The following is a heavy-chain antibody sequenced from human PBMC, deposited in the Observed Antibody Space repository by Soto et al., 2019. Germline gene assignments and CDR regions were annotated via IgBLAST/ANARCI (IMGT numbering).Heavy chain of an antibody. CDR2: IYHSGST. J-gene: IGHJ3*01. CDR3: VRDADETAIVPAPWLV. CDR1: GGSISSSHW. D-gene: IGHD2-21*02. V-gene: IGHV4-4*02. Sequence: SETLSLSCAVSGGSISSSHWWGWVRQAPGKGLEWIGEIYHSGSTNYNPSLKSRITMSVDKSKNQFSVNLSSVTAADTAVYYCVRDADETAIVPAPWLVWGRGTMVTVSS.